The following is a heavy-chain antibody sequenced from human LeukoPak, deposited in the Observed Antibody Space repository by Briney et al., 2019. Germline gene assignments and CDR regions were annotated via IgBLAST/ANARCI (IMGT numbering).Heavy chain of an antibody. CDR1: GDSVSSNSAA. V-gene: IGHV6-1*01. CDR2: TVYRSKWYY. CDR3: AISTALAGIDWVDP. J-gene: IGHJ5*02. D-gene: IGHD6-19*01. Sequence: SQTLSLTCAISGDSVSSNSAAWNWIRQSPSRGLEWLGRTVYRSKWYYDYAVSLKSRITISADTSKNQFSLHLNSVTPEDTAVYYCAISTALAGIDWVDPWGQGTLVTVSS.